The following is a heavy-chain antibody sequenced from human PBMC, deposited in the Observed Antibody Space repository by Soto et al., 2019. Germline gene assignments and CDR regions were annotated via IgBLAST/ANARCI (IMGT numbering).Heavy chain of an antibody. CDR2: MYYSGTT. V-gene: IGHV4-39*01. J-gene: IGHJ5*02. Sequence: QLQLQESGPGLVKPSETLSLTCTVSGGSISSSDFYWGWLRQTPGKGLAFIGSMYYSGTTYYNPSLKSRVTVSVDTSKNQFTLKLISVTAADTAVYSCAVVDSTGNWFDPWGEGALVTVSS. D-gene: IGHD6-25*01. CDR3: AVVDSTGNWFDP. CDR1: GGSISSSDFY.